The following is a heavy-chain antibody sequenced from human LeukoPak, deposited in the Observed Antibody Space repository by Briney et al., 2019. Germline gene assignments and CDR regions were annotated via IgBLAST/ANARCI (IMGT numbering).Heavy chain of an antibody. J-gene: IGHJ4*02. CDR3: ARGHKVVVAAPFDY. Sequence: PSETLSLTCAVYGGSFSGYYWSWIRHPPGKGLEWIGEINHSGSTNYNPSLKSRVTISVDTSKNQFSLKLSSVTAADTAVYYCARGHKVVVAAPFDYWGQGTLVTVSS. D-gene: IGHD2-15*01. CDR2: INHSGST. V-gene: IGHV4-34*01. CDR1: GGSFSGYY.